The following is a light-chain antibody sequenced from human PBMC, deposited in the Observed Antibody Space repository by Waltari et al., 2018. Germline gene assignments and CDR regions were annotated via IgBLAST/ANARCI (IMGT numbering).Light chain of an antibody. CDR2: WAS. CDR1: QSVLYIANNKDY. CDR3: QQYYGVPLT. V-gene: IGKV4-1*01. Sequence: DIVMTQSPDFLAVSLGERATINCKSSQSVLYIANNKDYLAWYQQKPGQPPKLLIYWASTRESGVPDRFSGSGSGTDFTLTISSLQAEDVAVYYCQQYYGVPLTFGGGTKVEIK. J-gene: IGKJ4*01.